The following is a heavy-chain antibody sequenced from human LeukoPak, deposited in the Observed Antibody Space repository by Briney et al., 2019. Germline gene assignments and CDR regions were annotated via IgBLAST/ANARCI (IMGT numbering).Heavy chain of an antibody. V-gene: IGHV4-39*01. Sequence: PSETLSLTCTVSGGSISSRSYYWGWLRQPPGKGLEWIASIFYSGSTYHNPSLNSRVTISVDTSKSQFSLKLSSVTAADTAVYFCARHPLKAYVSDWFDPWGQGTLVTVSS. J-gene: IGHJ5*02. D-gene: IGHD3-10*02. CDR2: IFYSGST. CDR3: ARHPLKAYVSDWFDP. CDR1: GGSISSRSYY.